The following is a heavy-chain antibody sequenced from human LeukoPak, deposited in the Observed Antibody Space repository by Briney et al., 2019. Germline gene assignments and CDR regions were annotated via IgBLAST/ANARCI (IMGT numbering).Heavy chain of an antibody. CDR3: ARDLTTRHAFDI. CDR1: GYTFTGYY. V-gene: IGHV1-2*02. CDR2: INPNSGGT. D-gene: IGHD1-1*01. J-gene: IGHJ3*02. Sequence: ASVKVSCKASGYTFTGYYMHWVRQAPGQGLEWMGWINPNSGGTNYAQKFQGRVTMTRDTSIGTAYMELSRLRSDDTAVYYCARDLTTRHAFDIWGQGTMVTVSS.